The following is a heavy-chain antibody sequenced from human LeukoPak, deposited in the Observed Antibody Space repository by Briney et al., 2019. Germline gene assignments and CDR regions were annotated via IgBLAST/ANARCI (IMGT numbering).Heavy chain of an antibody. D-gene: IGHD1-26*01. J-gene: IGHJ4*02. CDR1: GFTFNTYA. CDR2: ISVSGGTT. CDR3: AKGGNPDY. V-gene: IGHV3-23*01. Sequence: GGSLRLSCSASGFTFNTYAMSWVRQAPGKGLEWVSGISVSGGTTYYIDSAKGRFTISRDNPKNTLYLQMNSLRAEDTAVYYCAKGGNPDYWGQGTLVTVSS.